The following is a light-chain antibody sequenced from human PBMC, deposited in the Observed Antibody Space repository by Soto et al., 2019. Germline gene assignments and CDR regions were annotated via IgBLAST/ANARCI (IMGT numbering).Light chain of an antibody. CDR1: QSIGSY. Sequence: DIQMTQSPFSLSASVGDRVTITCRASQSIGSYLSWYQQKPGKAPNLLIYAASTLQSGVPSRFSGSGSGTDFTLTISSLQPEDFATYYCQQSYTTPYTFGQGTKLEIK. CDR2: AAS. J-gene: IGKJ2*01. CDR3: QQSYTTPYT. V-gene: IGKV1-39*01.